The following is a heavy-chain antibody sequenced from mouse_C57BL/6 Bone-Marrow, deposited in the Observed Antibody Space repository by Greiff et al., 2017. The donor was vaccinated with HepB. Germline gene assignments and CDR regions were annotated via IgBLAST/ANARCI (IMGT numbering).Heavy chain of an antibody. D-gene: IGHD2-3*01. J-gene: IGHJ2*01. CDR3: ARDLSLFDY. CDR1: GYSITSGYY. V-gene: IGHV3-6*01. CDR2: ISYDGSN. Sequence: EVKLQESGPGLVKPSQSLSLTCSVTGYSITSGYYWNWIRQFPGNKLEWMGYISYDGSNNYNPSLKNRISITRDTSKNQFFLKLNSVTTEDTATYYCARDLSLFDYWGQGTTLTVSS.